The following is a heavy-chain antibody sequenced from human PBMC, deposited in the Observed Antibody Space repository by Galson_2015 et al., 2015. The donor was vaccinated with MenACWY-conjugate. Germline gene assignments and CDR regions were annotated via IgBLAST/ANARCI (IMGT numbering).Heavy chain of an antibody. CDR1: GFTVSSNY. CDR2: IYSGGST. V-gene: IGHV3-66*02. J-gene: IGHJ6*02. CDR3: AREGKFYGETGGTDV. D-gene: IGHD4-17*01. Sequence: SLRLSCAASGFTVSSNYMSWVRQAPGKGLEWVSVIYSGGSTYYADSVKGRFTISRDNSKNTLYLQMNSLRAEDTAVYYCAREGKFYGETGGTDVWGQGTTVTVSS.